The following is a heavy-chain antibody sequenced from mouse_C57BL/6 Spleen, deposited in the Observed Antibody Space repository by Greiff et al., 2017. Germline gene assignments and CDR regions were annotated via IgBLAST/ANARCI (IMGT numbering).Heavy chain of an antibody. CDR1: GYTFTDYE. CDR2: IDPETGGT. Sequence: QVQLQQSGAELVRPGASVTLSCKASGYTFTDYEMHWVKQTPVHGLEWIGAIDPETGGTAYNQKFKGKAILTADKSSSTAYMELRSLTSEDSAVYYCTRDYYGSSIFAYWGQGTLVTVSA. D-gene: IGHD1-1*01. J-gene: IGHJ3*01. V-gene: IGHV1-15*01. CDR3: TRDYYGSSIFAY.